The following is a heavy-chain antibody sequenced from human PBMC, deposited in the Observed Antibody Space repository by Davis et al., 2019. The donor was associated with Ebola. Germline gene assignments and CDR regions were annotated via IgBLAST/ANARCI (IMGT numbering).Heavy chain of an antibody. Sequence: MPSETLSLTCAVSGGSISSSNWWSWVRQPPGKGLEWIGEINHSGSTNYNPSLKSRVTISVDTSKNQFSLKLSSVTAADTAVYYCARKIVATIRFFDYWGQGTLVTVSS. CDR3: ARKIVATIRFFDY. J-gene: IGHJ4*02. D-gene: IGHD5-12*01. V-gene: IGHV4-4*02. CDR2: INHSGST. CDR1: GGSISSSNW.